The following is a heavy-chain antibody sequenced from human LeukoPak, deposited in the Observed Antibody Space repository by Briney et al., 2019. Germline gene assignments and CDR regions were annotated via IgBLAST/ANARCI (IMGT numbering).Heavy chain of an antibody. Sequence: ASVKVSCKASGYTFTGYYMHWVRQAPGHGLEWMGWINPNSGGTNYAQKFQGRVTMTRDTSISTAYMELSRLRSDDTAVYYCARGGDLAYCGGDCYSAFGYWGQGTLVTVSS. J-gene: IGHJ4*02. V-gene: IGHV1-2*02. CDR3: ARGGDLAYCGGDCYSAFGY. D-gene: IGHD2-21*02. CDR2: INPNSGGT. CDR1: GYTFTGYY.